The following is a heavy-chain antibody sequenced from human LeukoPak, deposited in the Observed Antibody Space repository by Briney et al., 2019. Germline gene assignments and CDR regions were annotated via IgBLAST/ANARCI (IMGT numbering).Heavy chain of an antibody. CDR1: GFTFSSHA. V-gene: IGHV3-23*01. CDR2: ISGSGGTT. CDR3: AEDGTYSYGYGDYDY. J-gene: IGHJ4*02. Sequence: GGSLRLSCAASGFTFSSHAMSWVRQAPGKGLEWVSSISGSGGTTYYADSVKGRFTISRDNSKNTLHLQMKSLRAEDTAVYYCAEDGTYSYGYGDYDYWGQGTLVTVSS. D-gene: IGHD5-18*01.